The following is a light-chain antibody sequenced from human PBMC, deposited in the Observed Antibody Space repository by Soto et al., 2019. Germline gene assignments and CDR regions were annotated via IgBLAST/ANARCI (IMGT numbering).Light chain of an antibody. Sequence: EIVLTQSPATLSLSPVERATLSCMASQSVSSYLAWYQQKPGQAPRLLIYEASNRATGIPARFSGSGSGTDFTLTISSLQSEDLEVYYCQEYHHWHPINFGGGTKVDIK. V-gene: IGKV3-11*01. J-gene: IGKJ4*01. CDR1: QSVSSY. CDR2: EAS. CDR3: QEYHHWHPIN.